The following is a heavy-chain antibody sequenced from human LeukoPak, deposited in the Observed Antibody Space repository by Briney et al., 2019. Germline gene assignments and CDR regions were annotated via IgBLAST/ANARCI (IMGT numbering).Heavy chain of an antibody. V-gene: IGHV3-30*03. D-gene: IGHD5-18*01. CDR1: GFTFSSYG. Sequence: RGSLRLSCAASGFTFSSYGMHWVRQAPGKGLEWVAVISYDGSNKYYADSVKGRFTIARDNSKNTLYLQMNSLRAEDTAVYYCARDTAMVTYWFDPWGQGTLVTVSS. CDR3: ARDTAMVTYWFDP. CDR2: ISYDGSNK. J-gene: IGHJ5*02.